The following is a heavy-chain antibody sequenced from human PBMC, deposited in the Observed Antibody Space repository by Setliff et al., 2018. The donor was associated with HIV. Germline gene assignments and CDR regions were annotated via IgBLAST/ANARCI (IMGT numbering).Heavy chain of an antibody. CDR2: INPQSGGT. CDR3: AIPLSSGGDH. CDR1: AHTFTGYY. J-gene: IGHJ5*02. D-gene: IGHD6-19*01. Sequence: ASVKVSCKASAHTFTGYYVHWVRQAPGQGLEWMGWINPQSGGTTYAQKFQGRVTVTRDTSISTAYVELSRLRSDDTAVYYCAIPLSSGGDHWGQGTPVTVSS. V-gene: IGHV1-2*02.